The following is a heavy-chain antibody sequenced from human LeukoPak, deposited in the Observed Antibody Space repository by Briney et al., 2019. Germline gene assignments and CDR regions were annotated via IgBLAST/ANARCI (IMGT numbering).Heavy chain of an antibody. Sequence: GGSLRLSCAASGFSVSSNYMSWVRQAPGQGLECVSGIYSDGDTYYSDSVKGRFTILRETFKNTVRLQMNSLRAEDTAVYYCARDRVTVAGRDYSYYYGMDVWGQGTAVTVSS. CDR3: ARDRVTVAGRDYSYYYGMDV. J-gene: IGHJ6*02. D-gene: IGHD6-19*01. V-gene: IGHV3-53*01. CDR1: GFSVSSNY. CDR2: IYSDGDT.